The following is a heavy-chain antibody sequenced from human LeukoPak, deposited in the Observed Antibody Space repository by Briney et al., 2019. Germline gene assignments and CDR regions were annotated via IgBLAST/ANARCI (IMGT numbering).Heavy chain of an antibody. J-gene: IGHJ4*02. CDR2: IHGNGETT. CDR1: GFTFSSYG. V-gene: IGHV3-23*01. CDR3: AAGGGSGWPY. D-gene: IGHD6-19*01. Sequence: GGSLRLSCVGSGFTFSSYGLIWVRQAPGKGLEWVSGIHGNGETTYYGDSVKGRFTISRDNSKNTLYLQINSLRVEDTAVYYCAAGGGSGWPYWGQGALVTVSS.